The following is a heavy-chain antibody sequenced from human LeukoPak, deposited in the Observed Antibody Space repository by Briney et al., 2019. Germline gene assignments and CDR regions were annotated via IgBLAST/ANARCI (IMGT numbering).Heavy chain of an antibody. V-gene: IGHV4-61*05. D-gene: IGHD6-19*01. CDR1: GGSISSSSYY. Sequence: SETLSLTCTVSGGSISSSSYYWSWIRQPPGKGLEWIGYIYYSGSTNYNPSLKSRVTISVDTSKNQFSLKLSSVTAADTAVYYCARLGGYSSGWSEIYYYYYGMDVWGQGTTVTVSS. CDR2: IYYSGST. J-gene: IGHJ6*02. CDR3: ARLGGYSSGWSEIYYYYYGMDV.